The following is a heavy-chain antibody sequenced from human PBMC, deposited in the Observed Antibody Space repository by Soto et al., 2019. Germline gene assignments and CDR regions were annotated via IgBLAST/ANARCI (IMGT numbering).Heavy chain of an antibody. V-gene: IGHV3-23*01. CDR2: ISGSGGST. D-gene: IGHD1-1*01. CDR1: GFTFSSYA. CDR3: VRTIQPGTTTYFDY. Sequence: PGGSLRLSCAASGFTFSSYAMSWVRQAPGKGLEWVSAISGSGGSTYYADSVKGRFTFSRDDSKNSVYLQMNSLKTEDTAVYYCVRTIQPGTTTYFDYWGQETLVTVSS. J-gene: IGHJ4*02.